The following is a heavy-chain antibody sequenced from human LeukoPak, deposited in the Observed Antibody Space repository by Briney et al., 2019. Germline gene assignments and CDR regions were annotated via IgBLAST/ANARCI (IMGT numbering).Heavy chain of an antibody. V-gene: IGHV6-1*01. D-gene: IGHD6-19*01. CDR3: ARGIAVAGPANYFDS. Sequence: SQTLSLTCAISGASVSSNSAAWNWTRQSPSRGLEWLGRTYYRSKWYNDYAVSVKSRITINSDTSKNQFSLQLNSVTPEDTAVYYCARGIAVAGPANYFDSWGQGTLVTVSS. CDR2: TYYRSKWYN. CDR1: GASVSSNSAA. J-gene: IGHJ4*02.